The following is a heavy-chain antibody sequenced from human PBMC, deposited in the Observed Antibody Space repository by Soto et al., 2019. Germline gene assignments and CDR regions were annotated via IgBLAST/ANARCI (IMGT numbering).Heavy chain of an antibody. J-gene: IGHJ5*02. D-gene: IGHD1-26*01. Sequence: EVQVVESGGGLVKPGGSLRLSCTFTFSMYSMNWVRQAPGKGLEWVASISSGSAYIKYAESVKGRFTISRDNAKNSLRLQMNSLRAEDTAIYHCARDHGGSHDSWFDPWGQGTLVTVSS. CDR1: TFSMYS. CDR3: ARDHGGSHDSWFDP. V-gene: IGHV3-21*06. CDR2: ISSGSAYI.